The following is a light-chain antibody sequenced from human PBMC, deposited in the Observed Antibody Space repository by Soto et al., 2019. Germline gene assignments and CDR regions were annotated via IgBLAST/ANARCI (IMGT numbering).Light chain of an antibody. CDR3: SSYTTSTTRV. CDR2: DVS. Sequence: ALTHPASGNGSAVQSRPIINTGTSSDVGAYNYVSWYQHHPGNAPKLLIYDVSTRPSGVSNRFSGSKSGNTASLTISGLQAEDEADYYCSSYTTSTTRVFGTGTKVTVL. V-gene: IGLV2-14*03. CDR1: SSDVGAYNY. J-gene: IGLJ1*01.